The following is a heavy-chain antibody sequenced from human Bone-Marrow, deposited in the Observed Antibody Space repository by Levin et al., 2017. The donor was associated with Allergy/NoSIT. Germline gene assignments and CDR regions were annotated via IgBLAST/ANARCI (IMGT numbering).Heavy chain of an antibody. D-gene: IGHD1-1*01. CDR1: GFTVSAAY. Sequence: PGGSLRLSCAASGFTVSAAYMSWVRQAPGKGLQWVSIIYSGGGTYYADSVKGRFAISRDNSNNTVFLQMNSLRAEDTALYYCARDLEGGRGTTWGQGTLVTVSS. CDR2: IYSGGGT. CDR3: ARDLEGGRGTT. V-gene: IGHV3-53*01. J-gene: IGHJ4*02.